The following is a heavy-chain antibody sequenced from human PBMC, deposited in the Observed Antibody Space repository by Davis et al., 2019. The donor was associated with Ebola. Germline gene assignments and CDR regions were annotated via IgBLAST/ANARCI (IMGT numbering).Heavy chain of an antibody. V-gene: IGHV4-59*12. CDR3: ARECQQWPHNWFDP. Sequence: AGSLTLSCTVSGGSISSYYWSWIRQPPGKGLEWIGYIYYSGSTNYNPSLKSRVTISVDTSKNQFSLKLSSVTAADTAVYSCARECQQWPHNWFDPWGQGTLVTVSS. CDR2: IYYSGST. J-gene: IGHJ5*02. CDR1: GGSISSYY. D-gene: IGHD6-19*01.